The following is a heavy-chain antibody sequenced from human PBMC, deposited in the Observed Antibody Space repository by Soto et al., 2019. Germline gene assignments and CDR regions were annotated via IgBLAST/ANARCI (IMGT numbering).Heavy chain of an antibody. Sequence: QVQLQQWGAGLLKPSETLSLTCAVYGGSFSGYYWSWIRQPPGKGLEWIGEINHSGSTNYNPSLKSRVTISVDTSKNQFSLKLSSVTAADTAVYYCARGERNDYYDSSGYYFSYYFDYWGQGTLVTVSS. D-gene: IGHD3-22*01. J-gene: IGHJ4*02. CDR2: INHSGST. V-gene: IGHV4-34*01. CDR3: ARGERNDYYDSSGYYFSYYFDY. CDR1: GGSFSGYY.